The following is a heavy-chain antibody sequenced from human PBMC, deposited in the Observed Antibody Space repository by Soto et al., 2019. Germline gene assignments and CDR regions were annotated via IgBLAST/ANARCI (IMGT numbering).Heavy chain of an antibody. CDR3: ARENSGSSISYYYGMDV. V-gene: IGHV3-21*01. CDR1: GFTFSSYS. D-gene: IGHD5-12*01. CDR2: ISSSSSYI. Sequence: PGGSLRLSCAASGFTFSSYSMNWVRQAPGKGLEWVSSISSSSSYIYYADSVKGRFTISRDNAKNSLYLQMNSLRAEDTAVYYCARENSGSSISYYYGMDVWGQGTTVTVSS. J-gene: IGHJ6*02.